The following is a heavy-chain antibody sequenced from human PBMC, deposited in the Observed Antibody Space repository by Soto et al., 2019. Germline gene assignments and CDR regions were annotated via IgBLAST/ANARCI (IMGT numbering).Heavy chain of an antibody. D-gene: IGHD2-8*01. Sequence: SVKVSCKASGGNFSSYAISWVRQAPGQGLEWMGGIIPIFGTANYAQKFQGRVTITADKSTSTAYMELSSLRSEDTAVYYCARTPRNGPSYVDYWGQGTLVTSPQ. V-gene: IGHV1-69*06. J-gene: IGHJ4*02. CDR1: GGNFSSYA. CDR3: ARTPRNGPSYVDY. CDR2: IIPIFGTA.